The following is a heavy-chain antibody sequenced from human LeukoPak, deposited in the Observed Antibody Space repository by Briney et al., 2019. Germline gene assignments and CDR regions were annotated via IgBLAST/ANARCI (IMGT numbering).Heavy chain of an antibody. D-gene: IGHD3-3*01. CDR2: LSSDNTI. CDR3: ARAPGIDFWSGPPSY. Sequence: GGSLRLSCAASGITFSSYSMNWVRQAPGKGLEWISYLSSDNTIYYADSVKGRFIISRDNAKDSLYLQMNSLRAEDTAVYYCARAPGIDFWSGPPSYWGQGTLVTVSS. CDR1: GITFSSYS. V-gene: IGHV3-48*01. J-gene: IGHJ4*02.